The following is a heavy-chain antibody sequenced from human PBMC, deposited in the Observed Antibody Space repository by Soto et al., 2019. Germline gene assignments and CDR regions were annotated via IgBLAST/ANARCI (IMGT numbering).Heavy chain of an antibody. D-gene: IGHD6-13*01. CDR2: LWYDGSNK. CDR3: ARGYGWFDP. V-gene: IGHV3-33*01. Sequence: QVQLVESGGGVVQPGRSLRLSCAASGFTFSSYGMHWVRQAPGKGLEWVAVLWYDGSNKYYADSVKGRFTISRDNSKNTLSLQMNSLRAEDTAVYYCARGYGWFDPRGQGTLVTVSS. CDR1: GFTFSSYG. J-gene: IGHJ5*02.